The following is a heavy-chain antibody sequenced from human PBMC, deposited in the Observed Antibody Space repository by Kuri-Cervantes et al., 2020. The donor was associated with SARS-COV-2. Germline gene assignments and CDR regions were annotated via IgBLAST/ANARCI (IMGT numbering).Heavy chain of an antibody. CDR3: ARARGYCTNGVCYLWFDP. Sequence: GESLKISCAASGFTFNIYGMHWVRQVPGKGLEWVAVIWYDGSKKYYGDSVKGRFTISRGISENTAYLQMNSLTVEDTAVYYCARARGYCTNGVCYLWFDPWGQGTLVTVSS. D-gene: IGHD2-8*01. CDR2: IWYDGSKK. V-gene: IGHV3-33*01. J-gene: IGHJ5*02. CDR1: GFTFNIYG.